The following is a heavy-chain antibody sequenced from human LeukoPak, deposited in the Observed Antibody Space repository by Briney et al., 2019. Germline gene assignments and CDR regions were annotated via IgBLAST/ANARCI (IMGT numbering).Heavy chain of an antibody. CDR2: ISPSGSNT. D-gene: IGHD2-2*01. CDR3: ARGGRTTNDY. J-gene: IGHJ4*02. Sequence: PGGSLRLSCAASGFIFSDHSMTWIRQAPGKGLEWVSYISPSGSNTNYADSVKGRFTMSRDNAKKSLHLQMNSLRAEDTAVHYCARGGRTTNDYWGQGTLVTVSS. CDR1: GFIFSDHS. V-gene: IGHV3-11*05.